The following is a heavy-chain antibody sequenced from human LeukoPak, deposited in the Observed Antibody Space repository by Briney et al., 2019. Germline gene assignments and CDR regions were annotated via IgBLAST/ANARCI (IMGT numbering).Heavy chain of an antibody. V-gene: IGHV4-39*07. J-gene: IGHJ1*01. CDR1: GGSISSSSYY. Sequence: SETLSLTCTVSGGSISSSSYYWGWIRQPPGKGLEWIGSIYSSGSTYYNPSLKSRVTISVDTSKNRFSLKLTSVTAADTAVYYCARDPSGEQWLVRGYFQHWGQGTLVTVSS. D-gene: IGHD6-19*01. CDR2: IYSSGST. CDR3: ARDPSGEQWLVRGYFQH.